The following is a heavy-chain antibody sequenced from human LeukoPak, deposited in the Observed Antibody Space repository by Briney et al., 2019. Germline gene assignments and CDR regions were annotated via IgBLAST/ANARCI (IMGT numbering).Heavy chain of an antibody. Sequence: GASVKVSCKVSGYTLTELSMHWVRQAPGKGLEWMGGFDPEDGETIYAQKFQGRVTITEDTSTDTAYMELSSLRSEDTAVYYCATSIFATVTTFRGRNRGMKHFDYWGQGTLVTVSS. CDR1: GYTLTELS. D-gene: IGHD4-11*01. V-gene: IGHV1-24*01. CDR3: ATSIFATVTTFRGRNRGMKHFDY. CDR2: FDPEDGET. J-gene: IGHJ4*02.